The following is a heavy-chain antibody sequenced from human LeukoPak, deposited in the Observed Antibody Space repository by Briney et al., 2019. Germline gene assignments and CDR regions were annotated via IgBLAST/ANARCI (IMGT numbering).Heavy chain of an antibody. Sequence: GASVKVSCKTSGYTFSDYYIHWVRQATGQGLEWMGWMNPNSGNTGYAQKFQGRVTMTRNTSISTAYMELSSLRSEDTAVYYCARGRRPNRGYSLYYYGMDVWGQGTTVTVSS. CDR1: GYTFSDYY. CDR2: MNPNSGNT. J-gene: IGHJ6*02. V-gene: IGHV1-8*02. CDR3: ARGRRPNRGYSLYYYGMDV. D-gene: IGHD5-18*01.